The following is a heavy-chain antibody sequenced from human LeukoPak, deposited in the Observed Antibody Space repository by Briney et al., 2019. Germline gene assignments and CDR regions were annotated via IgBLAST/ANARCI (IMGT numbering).Heavy chain of an antibody. CDR2: IYYSGST. J-gene: IGHJ4*02. CDR1: GGSISSSSYY. Sequence: SETLSLTCTVSGGSISSSSYYWGWIRQPPGKGLEWIGSIYYSGSTYYNPSLKSRVTISVDTSKNQFSLKLSSVTAADTAVYYCARRAVAGTGEVYFDYWGQGTLVTVSS. D-gene: IGHD6-19*01. CDR3: ARRAVAGTGEVYFDY. V-gene: IGHV4-39*07.